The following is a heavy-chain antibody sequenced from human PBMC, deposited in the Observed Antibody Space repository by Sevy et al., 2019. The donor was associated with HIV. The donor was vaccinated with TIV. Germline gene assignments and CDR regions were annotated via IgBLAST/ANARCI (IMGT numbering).Heavy chain of an antibody. CDR3: VRALLKTDSL. Sequence: GGSLRLSCAASGFNIIAHWMLWVRQAPGKGLEWVANINEDGSTKYYLDSVKGRFTISRDNAENSAFLQMNSLRVEDTAVYYCVRALLKTDSLWGQGTLVTVSS. J-gene: IGHJ4*02. CDR2: INEDGSTK. V-gene: IGHV3-7*01. CDR1: GFNIIAHW. D-gene: IGHD1-26*01.